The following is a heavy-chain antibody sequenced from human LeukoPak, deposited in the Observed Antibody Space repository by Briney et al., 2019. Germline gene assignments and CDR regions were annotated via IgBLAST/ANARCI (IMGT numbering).Heavy chain of an antibody. D-gene: IGHD3-10*01. CDR2: IYPGDSDT. Sequence: GESLKISCKGSGYNFATKCIGWVRQMPGKGLEWMGIIYPGDSDTRYSPSFQGQVTISADKSINTAYLQWSSLKASDTAIYYCVRHVPVSYPSGLDYWGQGTLVTVSS. J-gene: IGHJ4*02. CDR1: GYNFATKC. V-gene: IGHV5-51*01. CDR3: VRHVPVSYPSGLDY.